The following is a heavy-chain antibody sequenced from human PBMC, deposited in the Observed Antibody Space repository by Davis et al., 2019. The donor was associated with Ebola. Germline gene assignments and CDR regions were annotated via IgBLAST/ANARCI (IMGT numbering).Heavy chain of an antibody. J-gene: IGHJ4*02. CDR2: ISYDGSNK. V-gene: IGHV3-30*18. CDR3: AKDSPIAVAPDY. D-gene: IGHD6-19*01. CDR1: GFTFSSYG. Sequence: GESLKISCAASGFTFSSYGMHWVRQAPGKGLEWVAVISYDGSNKYYADSVKGRFTISRDNSKNTLYLQMNSLRAEDTAVYYCAKDSPIAVAPDYWGQGTLVTVSS.